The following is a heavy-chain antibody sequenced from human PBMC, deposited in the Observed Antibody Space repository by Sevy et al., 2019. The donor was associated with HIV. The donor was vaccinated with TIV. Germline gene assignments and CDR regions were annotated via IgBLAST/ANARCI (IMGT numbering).Heavy chain of an antibody. CDR2: ISAVGSST. D-gene: IGHD3-10*01. V-gene: IGHV3-23*01. Sequence: GGSLRLSCVVSEVIFSTYAMSWVRQAPGKGLEWVSSISAVGSSTYHADSVKGRFTISRDNAKNTVYLQMNSLRPEDTAVYYCGTVPNYYASGKCWRILDYYFEYWGQGTQVTVSS. CDR3: GTVPNYYASGKCWRILDYYFEY. CDR1: EVIFSTYA. J-gene: IGHJ4*02.